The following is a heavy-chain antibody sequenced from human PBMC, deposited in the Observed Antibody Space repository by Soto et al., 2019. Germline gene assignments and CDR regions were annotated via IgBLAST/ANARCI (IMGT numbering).Heavy chain of an antibody. CDR2: IYYAGST. CDR1: GGSMISYY. D-gene: IGHD2-2*01. V-gene: IGHV4-59*08. J-gene: IGHJ6*02. Sequence: PSETLSLTCTVSGGSMISYYWSWIRQPPGRGLEWIGFIYYAGSTKYNPSLNSRVTISVDTSKNQFTLTVTSVTATDTAVYYCARHVPYCSDTSHCAYGMDVWGQGTTVTVSS. CDR3: ARHVPYCSDTSHCAYGMDV.